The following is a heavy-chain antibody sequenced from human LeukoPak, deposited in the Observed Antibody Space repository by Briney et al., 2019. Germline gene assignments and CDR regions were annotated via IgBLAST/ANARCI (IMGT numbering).Heavy chain of an antibody. J-gene: IGHJ4*02. CDR3: ARRYCSGGSCYNYFDY. Sequence: GGSLRLSCAASGFTFSTYWMHWVRQAPGKGLVWVSRINNDGSSTSYADSVKGRFTISRDNAKNTLYLQMTSLRAEDTAVYYCARRYCSGGSCYNYFDYWGQGTQVTVSS. CDR1: GFTFSTYW. CDR2: INNDGSST. D-gene: IGHD2-15*01. V-gene: IGHV3-74*01.